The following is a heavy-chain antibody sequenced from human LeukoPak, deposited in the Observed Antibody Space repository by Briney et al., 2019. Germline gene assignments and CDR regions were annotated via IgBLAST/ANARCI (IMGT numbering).Heavy chain of an antibody. CDR2: ISSSSSYI. D-gene: IGHD2-2*01. CDR1: GFTFSSYS. CDR3: ARDMFGCSSTSCPNYYYYYYMDV. Sequence: GGSLRLSCAASGFTFSSYSMNWVRQAPGKGLEWVSSISSSSSYIYYADSVKGRFTISRDNAKNSLYLQMNSLRAEDTAVYYCARDMFGCSSTSCPNYYYYYYMDVWGKGTTVTVSS. J-gene: IGHJ6*03. V-gene: IGHV3-21*01.